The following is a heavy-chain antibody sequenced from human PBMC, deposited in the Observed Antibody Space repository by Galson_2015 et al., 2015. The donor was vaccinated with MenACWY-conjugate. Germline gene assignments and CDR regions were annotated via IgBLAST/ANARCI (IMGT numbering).Heavy chain of an antibody. CDR3: ARDGHSSTWTHFNWFDP. CDR1: GGTFSSYG. V-gene: IGHV1-69*13. CDR2: IIPIFGAA. Sequence: SVKVSCKASGGTFSSYGISWVRQAPGQGLEWMGAIIPIFGAANYAQRFQGRVTMTADESTTTAYMELSSLRSEDTAVHYCARDGHSSTWTHFNWFDPWGQGTLATVSS. J-gene: IGHJ5*02. D-gene: IGHD6-13*01.